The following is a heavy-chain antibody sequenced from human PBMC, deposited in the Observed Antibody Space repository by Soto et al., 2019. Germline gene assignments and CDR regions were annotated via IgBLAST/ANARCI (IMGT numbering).Heavy chain of an antibody. J-gene: IGHJ4*02. V-gene: IGHV3-23*01. CDR3: AKDLMVNSLGFDY. CDR1: GVTFSSYA. Sequence: GGSLRLSCASSGVTFSSYAMSWVRQAPGKGLEWVSAISGSGGSTYYADSVKGRFTISRDNSKNTLYLQMNSLRAEDTAVYYCAKDLMVNSLGFDYWGQGTLVTVSS. CDR2: ISGSGGST. D-gene: IGHD5-18*01.